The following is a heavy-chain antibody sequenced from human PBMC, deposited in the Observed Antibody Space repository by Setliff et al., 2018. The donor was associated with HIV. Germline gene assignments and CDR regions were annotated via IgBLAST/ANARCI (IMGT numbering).Heavy chain of an antibody. CDR3: ARDVMEYFGNYFDY. CDR2: IYHSVNT. V-gene: IGHV4-38-2*02. J-gene: IGHJ4*02. D-gene: IGHD3-3*01. CDR1: GYSISSDYY. Sequence: PSETLSLTCTVSGYSISSDYYWGWIRQSPGKGLEWIGNIYHSVNTYYNPSLKSRVTISADATKNRFSLKLTSVTAADTAVYYCARDVMEYFGNYFDYWGQGALVTVSS.